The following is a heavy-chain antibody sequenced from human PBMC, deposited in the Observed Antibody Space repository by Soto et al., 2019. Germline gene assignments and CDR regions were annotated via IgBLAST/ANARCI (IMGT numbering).Heavy chain of an antibody. Sequence: GGSLRLSCATSGLTFSNYAMSWVRQAPGGGLEWVSSMSGSSSTTYYADSVRGRFAISRDRSKNTLYLQMSSLRAEDTALYYCAKNQERELPRVIDFWGQGTLVTVSS. CDR2: MSGSSSTT. CDR1: GLTFSNYA. CDR3: AKNQERELPRVIDF. V-gene: IGHV3-23*01. D-gene: IGHD1-7*01. J-gene: IGHJ4*02.